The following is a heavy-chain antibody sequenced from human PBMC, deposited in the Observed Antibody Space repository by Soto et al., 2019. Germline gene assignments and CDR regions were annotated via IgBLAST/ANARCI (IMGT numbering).Heavy chain of an antibody. CDR3: ARQGGDSSGYYYVGFDY. D-gene: IGHD3-22*01. V-gene: IGHV4-30-4*01. CDR2: IYSSGSI. J-gene: IGHJ4*02. CDR1: GGAISSGDYY. Sequence: PSETLSLTCTVSGGAISSGDYYWSWIRQPPGKGLEWIGYIYSSGSIYYNPSLKSRVTISVDTSKNQFSLKLSSVTAADTAVYYCARQGGDSSGYYYVGFDYWGQGTLVTVS.